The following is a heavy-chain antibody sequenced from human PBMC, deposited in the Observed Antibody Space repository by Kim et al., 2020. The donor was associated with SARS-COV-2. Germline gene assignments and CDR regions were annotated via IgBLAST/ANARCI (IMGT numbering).Heavy chain of an antibody. CDR3: TGGLEWLPPQYYYYYYM. D-gene: IGHD3-3*01. CDR2: ITGSGGST. J-gene: IGHJ6*03. Sequence: GGSLTLSCAASGFTFSSYAMSWVRQAPGKGLEWVSAITGSGGSTYYADSVKGRFTISRDNSKNTLYLQVNSLRAEDTAVYYLTGGLEWLPPQYYYYYYM. V-gene: IGHV3-23*01. CDR1: GFTFSSYA.